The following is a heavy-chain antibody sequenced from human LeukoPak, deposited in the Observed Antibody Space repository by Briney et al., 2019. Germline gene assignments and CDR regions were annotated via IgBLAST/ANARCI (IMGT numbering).Heavy chain of an antibody. CDR3: AKDWFATTDY. V-gene: IGHV3-21*01. CDR2: IGSSSHYM. D-gene: IGHD1/OR15-1a*01. Sequence: PGGSLRLSCAASGFTFNSCSMNWVRQAPGKGLEWVSSIGSSSHYMYHADSVRGRFTISRDDAKNTVYLQMNSLRVEDTAVYYCAKDWFATTDYWGQGILVTVSS. CDR1: GFTFNSCS. J-gene: IGHJ4*02.